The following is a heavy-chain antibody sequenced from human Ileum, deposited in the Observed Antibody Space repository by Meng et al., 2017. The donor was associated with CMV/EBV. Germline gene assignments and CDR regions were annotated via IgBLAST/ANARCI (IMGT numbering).Heavy chain of an antibody. J-gene: IGHJ4*02. Sequence: VLPQCGGAGLLKPSETLSLTCDVYDASFSDFYWSWTRHLPGKGLEWIGEIHPSGSTHYNPSLESRVSISVHMSNNQFSLKVSSVTAADTAVYYCARGQDNHKGGVHWGQGTLVTVSS. CDR3: ARGQDNHKGGVH. D-gene: IGHD1-14*01. CDR2: IHPSGST. V-gene: IGHV4-34*01. CDR1: DASFSDFY.